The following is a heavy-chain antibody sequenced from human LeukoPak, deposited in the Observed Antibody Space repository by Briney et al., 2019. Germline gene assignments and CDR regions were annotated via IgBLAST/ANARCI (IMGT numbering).Heavy chain of an antibody. V-gene: IGHV3-23*01. CDR3: AKRGVVIRVILVGFHKEAYYFDS. CDR1: GFTFSSYS. Sequence: GGSLRLSCAASGFTFSSYSMIWVRQAPGKGLEWVAGLSGSGGSTNYADSVKGRFTISRDNAKNTLYLQMNSLRAEDTAVYFCAKRGVVIRVILVGFHKEAYYFDSWGQGVLVTVSS. J-gene: IGHJ4*02. CDR2: LSGSGGST. D-gene: IGHD3-22*01.